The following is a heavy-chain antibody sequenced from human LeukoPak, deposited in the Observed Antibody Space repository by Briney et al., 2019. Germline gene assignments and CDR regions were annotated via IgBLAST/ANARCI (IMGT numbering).Heavy chain of an antibody. J-gene: IGHJ2*01. CDR2: ISSSGSTI. D-gene: IGHD6-19*01. CDR3: STVAGRDWYFDL. CDR1: GFTFSSYE. Sequence: GGPLRLSCAASGFTFSSYEMNWVRQAPGKGLEWVSYISSSGSTIYYADSVKGRFTISRDNAKNTLYLQMNSLRAEDTAVYYCSTVAGRDWYFDLWGRGTLVTVSS. V-gene: IGHV3-48*03.